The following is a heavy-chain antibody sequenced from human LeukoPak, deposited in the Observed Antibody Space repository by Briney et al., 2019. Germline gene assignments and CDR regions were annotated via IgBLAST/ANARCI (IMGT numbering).Heavy chain of an antibody. CDR1: GFTFSSYG. CDR3: AKEEVGKLEWLPYFDY. V-gene: IGHV3-30*02. J-gene: IGHJ4*02. Sequence: PGGSLRLSCAASGFTFSSYGMHWVRQAPGKGLEWVAFIRYDGSNKYYADSVKGRFTISRDNSKNTLYLQMNSLRAEDTAVYYCAKEEVGKLEWLPYFDYWGQGTLVTVSS. D-gene: IGHD3-3*01. CDR2: IRYDGSNK.